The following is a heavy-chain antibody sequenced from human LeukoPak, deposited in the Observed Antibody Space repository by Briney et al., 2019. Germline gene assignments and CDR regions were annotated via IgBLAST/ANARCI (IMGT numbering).Heavy chain of an antibody. CDR2: IYSGGST. Sequence: GGSLRLSCAASGFTFSSYGMSWVRQAPGKGLEWVSVIYSGGSTYYADSVKGRFTISRDNSKNTLYLQMNSLRAEDTAVYYCASPNYYDSSSYYYLEYWGQGTQVTVSS. J-gene: IGHJ4*02. D-gene: IGHD3-22*01. CDR1: GFTFSSYG. V-gene: IGHV3-66*01. CDR3: ASPNYYDSSSYYYLEY.